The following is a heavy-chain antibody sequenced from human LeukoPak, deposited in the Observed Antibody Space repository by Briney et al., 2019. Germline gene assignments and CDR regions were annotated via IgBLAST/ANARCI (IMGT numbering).Heavy chain of an antibody. V-gene: IGHV1-2*02. CDR3: ARDYYDNTGYYPRAEYFQH. J-gene: IGHJ1*01. Sequence: SVQVSCQVSGYTFIGYYIHWVRQPPGQGLEWMGWINPNTGGTKSPQKFQGRITMTRATSISTAYMELSSLRSDDTAVYYCARDYYDNTGYYPRAEYFQHWGQGTLVTVSS. CDR1: GYTFIGYY. D-gene: IGHD3-22*01. CDR2: INPNTGGT.